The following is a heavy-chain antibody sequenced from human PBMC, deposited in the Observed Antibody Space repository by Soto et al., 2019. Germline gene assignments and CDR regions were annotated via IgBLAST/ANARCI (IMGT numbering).Heavy chain of an antibody. Sequence: ASVKVSCKASGYTFTSYGISWVRQAPGQGLEWMGWISAYNGNTNYAQKLQGRVTMTTDTSTSTAYMELRSLRSDDTAVYYCARDSAIREWSPQKRYGMDVWGQGTTVTVSS. J-gene: IGHJ6*02. CDR1: GYTFTSYG. CDR2: ISAYNGNT. D-gene: IGHD3-3*01. V-gene: IGHV1-18*04. CDR3: ARDSAIREWSPQKRYGMDV.